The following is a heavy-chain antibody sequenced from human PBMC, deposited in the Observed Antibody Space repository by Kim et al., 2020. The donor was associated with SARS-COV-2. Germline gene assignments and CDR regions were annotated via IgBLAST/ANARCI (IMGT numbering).Heavy chain of an antibody. CDR1: GGSFSGYY. Sequence: ETLSLTCAVYGGSFSGYYWSWIRQPPGKGLEWIGEINHSGSTNYNPSLKSRVTISVDTSKNQFSLKLSSVTAAGTAVYYCARGEGADGYNYYWGQGTLVTVSS. V-gene: IGHV4-34*01. D-gene: IGHD5-12*01. CDR2: INHSGST. J-gene: IGHJ4*02. CDR3: ARGEGADGYNYY.